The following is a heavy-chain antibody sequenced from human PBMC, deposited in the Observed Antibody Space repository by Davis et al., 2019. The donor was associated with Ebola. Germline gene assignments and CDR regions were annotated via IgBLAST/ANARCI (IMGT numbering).Heavy chain of an antibody. CDR2: IYYSGST. J-gene: IGHJ2*01. CDR1: GGSISSYY. CDR3: ARGVSPHGLLLDYWYFDL. V-gene: IGHV4-59*01. Sequence: MPSETLSLTCTVSGGSISSYYWSWIRQPPGKGLEWIGYIYYSGSTNYNPSLKSRVTISVDTSKNQFSLKLSSVTAADTAVYYCARGVSPHGLLLDYWYFDLWGRGTLVTVSS. D-gene: IGHD2-15*01.